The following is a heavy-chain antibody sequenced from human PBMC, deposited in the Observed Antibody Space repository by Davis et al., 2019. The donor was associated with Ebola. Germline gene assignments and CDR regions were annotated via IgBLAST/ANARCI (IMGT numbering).Heavy chain of an antibody. V-gene: IGHV6-1*01. J-gene: IGHJ4*02. Sequence: HSQTLSLTCAISGDSVSSGGWNWIRQSPSRGLEWLGRTYYNSKWYNDYAVSVKSRITINPDTSKNQFSLQLNSVTPEDTALYYCARGWLRSKFDYWGQGTLVTVSS. CDR2: TYYNSKWYN. CDR1: GDSVSSGG. D-gene: IGHD5-12*01. CDR3: ARGWLRSKFDY.